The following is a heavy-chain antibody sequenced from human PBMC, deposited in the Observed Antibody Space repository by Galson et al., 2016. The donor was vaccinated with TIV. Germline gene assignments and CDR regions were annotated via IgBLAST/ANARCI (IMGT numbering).Heavy chain of an antibody. CDR3: TREMAGTTVHS. J-gene: IGHJ4*02. V-gene: IGHV4-38-2*02. CDR1: GHAFTRDYD. Sequence: SETRSRTGTVSGHAFTRDYDWGWSRQPPGKGREWIGSVYYTGCTYYNPSLRSRVTVSLDTSNNQFFLKLSSVTAADTAVYYCTREMAGTTVHSWGQGALVPVSS. D-gene: IGHD1-7*01. CDR2: VYYTGCT.